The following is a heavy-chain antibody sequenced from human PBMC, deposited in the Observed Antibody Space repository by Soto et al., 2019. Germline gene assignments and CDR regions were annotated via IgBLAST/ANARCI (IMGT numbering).Heavy chain of an antibody. Sequence: QVQLQESGPGLLKPSETLSLTCTVSGGSVSSDIYYWTWIRQPPGKGLEWIGYLYYSGTTNYNPSLKSRVPISRDTSKNQFSLKLFSVTAADTAVYYCATWSGSYFPYWGQGTLVTVSS. J-gene: IGHJ4*02. CDR2: LYYSGTT. D-gene: IGHD3-3*01. CDR3: ATWSGSYFPY. V-gene: IGHV4-61*01. CDR1: GGSVSSDIYY.